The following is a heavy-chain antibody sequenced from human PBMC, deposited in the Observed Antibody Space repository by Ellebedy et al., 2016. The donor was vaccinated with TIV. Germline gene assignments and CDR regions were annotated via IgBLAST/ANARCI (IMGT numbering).Heavy chain of an antibody. CDR3: VKVTAWYSSSWYFAY. CDR2: ISSSGSTI. J-gene: IGHJ4*02. V-gene: IGHV3-11*01. CDR1: GFTFSDYY. D-gene: IGHD6-13*01. Sequence: GGSLRLSCAASGFTFSDYYMSWIRQAPGKGLGWVSYISSSGSTIYYADSVKGRFTISRDNSKNTLYLQMNSLRAEDTAVYYCVKVTAWYSSSWYFAYWGQGTLVTVSS.